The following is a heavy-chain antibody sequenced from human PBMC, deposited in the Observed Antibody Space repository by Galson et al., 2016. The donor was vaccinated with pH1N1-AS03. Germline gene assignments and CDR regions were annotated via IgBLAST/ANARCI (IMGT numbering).Heavy chain of an antibody. CDR1: PASMSTNSHY. D-gene: IGHD3-10*01. J-gene: IGHJ5*02. CDR3: AGGNYYGSASYYNEVPAS. Sequence: TLSLTCTVSPASMSTNSHYWSWIRQPAGKGLEWIGRIYVSGQAYYNPSLENRVTMSVDTSENQFSLNLESVTAADTAVYYCAGGNYYGSASYYNEVPASWGQGTLVTVSS. V-gene: IGHV4-61*02. CDR2: IYVSGQA.